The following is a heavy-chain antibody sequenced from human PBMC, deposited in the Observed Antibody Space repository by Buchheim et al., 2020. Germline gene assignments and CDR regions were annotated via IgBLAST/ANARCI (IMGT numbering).Heavy chain of an antibody. CDR3: ARVPFYCSSTSCYGAYYYYYGMDV. CDR1: GGSISSSNW. V-gene: IGHV4-4*02. D-gene: IGHD2-2*01. CDR2: IYHSGST. Sequence: QVQLQESGPGLVKPTGTLSLTCAVSGGSISSSNWWSWVRQPPGKGLEWIGEIYHSGSTNYNPSLKSRVTISVEKSKNQFSRKLSSVTAADTAVYYCARVPFYCSSTSCYGAYYYYYGMDVWGQGTT. J-gene: IGHJ6*02.